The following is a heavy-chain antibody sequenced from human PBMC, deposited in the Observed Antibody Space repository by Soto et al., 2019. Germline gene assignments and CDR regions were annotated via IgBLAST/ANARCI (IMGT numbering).Heavy chain of an antibody. D-gene: IGHD6-6*01. CDR1: GGSISSDANF. Sequence: PSETLSLTCTVSGGSISSDANFWSWIRQLPGRGLEWIGYISYTGRTYYTPSLNSRLTISLDTSKNLFSLRLSAVTAADTAVYFCARGSFSSSSPWFDPWGQGTLVTVSS. V-gene: IGHV4-31*03. CDR3: ARGSFSSSSPWFDP. CDR2: ISYTGRT. J-gene: IGHJ5*02.